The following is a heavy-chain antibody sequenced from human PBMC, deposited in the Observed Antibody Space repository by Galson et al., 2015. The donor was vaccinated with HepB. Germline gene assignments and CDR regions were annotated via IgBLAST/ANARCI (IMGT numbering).Heavy chain of an antibody. CDR2: ISSSSSTI. V-gene: IGHV3-48*01. Sequence: SLRLSCAASGFTFSSYSMNWVRQAPGKGLEWVSYISSSSSTIYYADSVKGRFTISRDNAKNSLYLQMNSLRAEDTAVYYCAREVGYCSGGSCLSYGMDVWGQGTTVTVSS. CDR1: GFTFSSYS. D-gene: IGHD2-15*01. CDR3: AREVGYCSGGSCLSYGMDV. J-gene: IGHJ6*02.